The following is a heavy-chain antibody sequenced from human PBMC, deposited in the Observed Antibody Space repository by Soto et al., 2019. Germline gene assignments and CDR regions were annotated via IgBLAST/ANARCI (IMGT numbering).Heavy chain of an antibody. D-gene: IGHD2-2*01. V-gene: IGHV4-31*03. Sequence: SETLSLTCTVSGGSISSGGYYWSWIRQHPGKGLEWIGYIYYSGSTYYNPSLKSRVTISVDTSKNQFSLKLSSVTAADTAVYYCASQYQLPNYYYYYMDVWGKGTTVTVSS. CDR1: GGSISSGGYY. CDR3: ASQYQLPNYYYYYMDV. CDR2: IYYSGST. J-gene: IGHJ6*03.